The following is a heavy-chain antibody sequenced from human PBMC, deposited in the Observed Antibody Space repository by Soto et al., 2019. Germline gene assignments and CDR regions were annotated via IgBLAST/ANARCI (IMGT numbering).Heavy chain of an antibody. Sequence: QAQLQESGPGLVKPSETLSLTCTVSGGSITNYYCSWFRQPPGKGLEWIGYINYDGYSAYNLSLKRRVTLSMDASKTQFSLMLESVTATDTAVYYCERHGFGPLHGLVDVWGPGTTVIVSS. V-gene: IGHV4-59*08. CDR2: INYDGYS. D-gene: IGHD3-10*01. CDR3: ERHGFGPLHGLVDV. J-gene: IGHJ6*02. CDR1: GGSITNYY.